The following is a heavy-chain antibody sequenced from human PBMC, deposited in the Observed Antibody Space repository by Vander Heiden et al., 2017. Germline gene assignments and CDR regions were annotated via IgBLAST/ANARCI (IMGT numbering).Heavy chain of an antibody. V-gene: IGHV1-18*01. J-gene: IGHJ4*02. CDR2: ISAYNGNT. CDR1: GYTFIDYG. Sequence: QVHLVQPGGEVKKPGAPVKVSCKASGYTFIDYGISWVRQAPGQGLEWMGWISAYNGNTNYAQKLQGRLTMTTDTSTRTAYLELRSLTSDDTAVYFCARAPGRRVLDYWGQGTPVTVSS. CDR3: ARAPGRRVLDY. D-gene: IGHD2-2*01.